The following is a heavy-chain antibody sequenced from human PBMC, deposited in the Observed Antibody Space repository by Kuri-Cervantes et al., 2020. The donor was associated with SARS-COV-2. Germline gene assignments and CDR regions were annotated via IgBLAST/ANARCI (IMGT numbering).Heavy chain of an antibody. J-gene: IGHJ4*02. V-gene: IGHV1-2*02. Sequence: ASVKVSCKASGYTFTGYYMHWVRQAPGQGLEWMGWINPNSGGTNYAQKFQGRVTMTRDTSISTAYMELSSLRSEDTAVYYCARAPYFDRFDYWGQGTLVTVSS. CDR3: ARAPYFDRFDY. CDR2: INPNSGGT. D-gene: IGHD3-9*01. CDR1: GYTFTGYY.